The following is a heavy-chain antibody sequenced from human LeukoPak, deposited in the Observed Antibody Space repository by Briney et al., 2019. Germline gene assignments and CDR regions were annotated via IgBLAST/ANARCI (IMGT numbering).Heavy chain of an antibody. CDR2: IYSGGST. D-gene: IGHD3-22*01. J-gene: IGHJ4*02. CDR1: GFTFSSYS. CDR3: ARDSHYDVSGSDY. V-gene: IGHV3-53*01. Sequence: GGSLRLSCAASGFTFSSYSMNWVRQAPGKGLEWVSVIYSGGSTYYADSVRGRFTISRDNSENTLYLQMNSLRAEDTAMYYCARDSHYDVSGSDYWGQGTLVTVSS.